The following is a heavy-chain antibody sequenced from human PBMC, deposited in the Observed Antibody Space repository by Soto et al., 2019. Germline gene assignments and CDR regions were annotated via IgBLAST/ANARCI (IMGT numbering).Heavy chain of an antibody. CDR1: GFSLSTSGMC. CDR3: ARMSMVPDYYYYGMDV. J-gene: IGHJ6*02. V-gene: IGHV2-70*01. D-gene: IGHD3-10*01. Sequence: GSGPTLVNPTQTLTLTCTFSGFSLSTSGMCVSWIRQPPGKALEWLALIDWDDDKYYSTSLKTRLTISKDTSKNQVVLTMTNMDPVDTATYYCARMSMVPDYYYYGMDVWGQGTTVTVSS. CDR2: IDWDDDK.